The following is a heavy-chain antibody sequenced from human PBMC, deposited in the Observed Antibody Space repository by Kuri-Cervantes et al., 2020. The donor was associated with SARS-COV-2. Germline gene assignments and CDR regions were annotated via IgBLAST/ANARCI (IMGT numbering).Heavy chain of an antibody. J-gene: IGHJ6*02. D-gene: IGHD3-3*01. CDR2: ISYDGSNK. V-gene: IGHV3-30-3*01. CDR1: GFTFSSYA. CDR3: ARGTDIYDFWSGYPTEYYYYALDV. Sequence: GESLKISCPASGFTFSSYAMHWVRQAPGKGLEWVAVISYDGSNKYYADSVKGRFTISRDNSKNTLYLQMNSLSAEDTAVYYCARGTDIYDFWSGYPTEYYYYALDVWGQGTTVTVSS.